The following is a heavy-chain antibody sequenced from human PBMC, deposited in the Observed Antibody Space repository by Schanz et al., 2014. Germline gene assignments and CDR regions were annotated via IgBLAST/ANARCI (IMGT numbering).Heavy chain of an antibody. D-gene: IGHD1-26*01. Sequence: DVQLVESGGTLVRPGGSLRLSCAASGFNFSSHWMTWVRQAPGRGLEWVANIRQDVRAKYYGDSVKGRFTISRDNIASSLFLQMNSLRAEDSAVYYCARGLIVGDGQHFYFSYGLDVWGQGTTVTVSS. CDR3: ARGLIVGDGQHFYFSYGLDV. CDR1: GFNFSSHW. V-gene: IGHV3-7*01. CDR2: IRQDVRAK. J-gene: IGHJ6*02.